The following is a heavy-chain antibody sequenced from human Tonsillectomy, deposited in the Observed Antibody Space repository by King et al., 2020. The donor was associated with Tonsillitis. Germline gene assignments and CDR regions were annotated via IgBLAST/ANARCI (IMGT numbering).Heavy chain of an antibody. CDR2: INWNGGST. V-gene: IGHV3-20*04. J-gene: IGHJ4*02. CDR1: GFTFDDYG. Sequence: VQLVESGGGVVRPGGSLRLSCAASGFTFDDYGMSWVRQAPGKGLEWVSGINWNGGSTGYADSAKGRFTISRDNAKNSLFLQMNSLRAEDTALYYCARVGGRQWLVPDYLDYWGQGALITVSS. CDR3: ARVGGRQWLVPDYLDY. D-gene: IGHD6-19*01.